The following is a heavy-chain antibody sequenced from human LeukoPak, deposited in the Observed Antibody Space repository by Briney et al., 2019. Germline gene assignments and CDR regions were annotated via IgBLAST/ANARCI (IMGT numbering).Heavy chain of an antibody. J-gene: IGHJ4*02. CDR2: FDPEGGET. CDR3: ATNAVLWFGELTHPFDY. CDR1: GYTLTELS. V-gene: IGHV1-24*01. D-gene: IGHD3-10*01. Sequence: ASVKVSCKVSGYTLTELSMHWVRQAPGKGLEWMGGFDPEGGETIYAQKFQGRVTMTEDTSTDTAYMELSSLRSEDTAVYYCATNAVLWFGELTHPFDYWGQGTLVTVSS.